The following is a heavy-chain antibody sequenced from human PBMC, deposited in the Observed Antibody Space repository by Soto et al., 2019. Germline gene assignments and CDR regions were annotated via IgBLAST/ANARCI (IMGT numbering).Heavy chain of an antibody. J-gene: IGHJ4*02. V-gene: IGHV2-70*01. CDR3: ARIRRVNYDFWSGLDY. D-gene: IGHD3-3*01. Sequence: SGPTLVHPTQTLTLACTFSGFSLSTSGMCASWIRQPPGKALEWLALIDWDDDKYYSTSLKTRLTISKDASKNQVVLTMTNMDPVDTATYYCARIRRVNYDFWSGLDYWGQGTLVTVSS. CDR2: IDWDDDK. CDR1: GFSLSTSGMC.